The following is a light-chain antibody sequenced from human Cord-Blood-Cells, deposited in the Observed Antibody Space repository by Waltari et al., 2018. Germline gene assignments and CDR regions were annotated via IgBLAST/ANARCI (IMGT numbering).Light chain of an antibody. CDR3: QQSYSTPFT. CDR2: AAS. Sequence: DIQMTQSPSSLSASVGDRVTITCRASQSISSYLNWYQQKPGKAPKLLIYAASSLQSGVPSRFSGSGSGTDFTLTISSLQPEDFATYYCQQSYSTPFTFCPGTKVGIK. CDR1: QSISSY. J-gene: IGKJ3*01. V-gene: IGKV1-39*01.